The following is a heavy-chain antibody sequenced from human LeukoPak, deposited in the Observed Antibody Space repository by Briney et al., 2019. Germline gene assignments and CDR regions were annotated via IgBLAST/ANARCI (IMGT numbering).Heavy chain of an antibody. Sequence: ASVKVSCKASGGTFSSYAISWVRQTPGQGLEWMGWISAYNGNTNYAQKLQGRVTMTTDTSTSTAYMELRSLRSDDTAVYHCAREITVTTYGWFDPWGQGTLVTVSS. CDR3: AREITVTTYGWFDP. CDR2: ISAYNGNT. V-gene: IGHV1-18*01. CDR1: GGTFSSYA. D-gene: IGHD4-17*01. J-gene: IGHJ5*02.